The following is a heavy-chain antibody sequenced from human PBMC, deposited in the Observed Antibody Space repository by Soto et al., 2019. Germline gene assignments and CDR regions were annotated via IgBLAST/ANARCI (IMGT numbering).Heavy chain of an antibody. CDR2: IIPICGTA. CDR3: ASDGWVNGDYVLGNGMDV. D-gene: IGHD4-17*01. Sequence: QVQLVQSGAEVKKPGSSVKVSCKASGGTFSSYAISWVRQAPEQGLQWMGGIIPICGTANYAQKFQGRVTTTADESMSSVYIELRCVRYEDTAVYYCASDGWVNGDYVLGNGMDVWGQGTTVTDS. CDR1: GGTFSSYA. J-gene: IGHJ6*02. V-gene: IGHV1-69*01.